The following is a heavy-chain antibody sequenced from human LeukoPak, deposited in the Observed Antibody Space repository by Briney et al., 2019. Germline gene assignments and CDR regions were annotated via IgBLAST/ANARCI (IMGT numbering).Heavy chain of an antibody. CDR2: ISAYNGNT. J-gene: IGHJ4*02. CDR3: ATTTGYGDYVHALDY. D-gene: IGHD4-17*01. CDR1: GYTVASYG. Sequence: ASVKVSCKGSGYTVASYGINWVRQAPGQGLEWMGWISAYNGNTNYAQKLQGRVTMTTDTSTTTAYMELRSLRSDDTAVYYCATTTGYGDYVHALDYWGQGTLVTVSS. V-gene: IGHV1-18*01.